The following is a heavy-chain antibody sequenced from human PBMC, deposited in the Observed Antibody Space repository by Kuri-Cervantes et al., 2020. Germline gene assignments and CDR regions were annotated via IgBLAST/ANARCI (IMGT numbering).Heavy chain of an antibody. CDR2: TSGSGSRT. CDR1: GFTFSSNA. D-gene: IGHD3-10*01. J-gene: IGHJ6*02. CDR3: AKDVLGWYYYGSGTYSSYGMDV. Sequence: GGSLRLSCAASGFTFSSNAMSWVRQAPGKGLEWVSFTSGSGSRTYYADSVKGRFTISRDNSKNTLYLQMNSLRAEDTALYYCAKDVLGWYYYGSGTYSSYGMDVWGQGTTVTVSS. V-gene: IGHV3-23*01.